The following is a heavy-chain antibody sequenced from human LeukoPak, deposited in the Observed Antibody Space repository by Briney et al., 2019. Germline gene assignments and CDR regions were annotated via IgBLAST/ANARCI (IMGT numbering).Heavy chain of an antibody. CDR2: IFPAFGSV. J-gene: IGHJ4*02. D-gene: IGHD3-10*01. CDR1: GGTFSDYA. Sequence: SVKVSCKASGGTFSDYAFIWVRQAPGQGLEVLGRIFPAFGSVTYAQKFHDRVTISADESTSTVFVEVNSLRFEDTAIYYCGRPYGSGNYYNLGLDYWGQGTPVTVSS. V-gene: IGHV1-69*13. CDR3: GRPYGSGNYYNLGLDY.